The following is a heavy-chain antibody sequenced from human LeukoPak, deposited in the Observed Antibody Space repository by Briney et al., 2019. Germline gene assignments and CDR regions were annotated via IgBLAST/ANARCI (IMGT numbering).Heavy chain of an antibody. J-gene: IGHJ4*02. CDR1: GGSISSGSYY. CDR2: IYTSGST. V-gene: IGHV4-61*02. CDR3: ASVGRRDGYKTSYYFDY. Sequence: TLSLTCTVSGGSISSGSYYWSWIRQPAGKGLEWIGRIYTSGSTNYNPSLKSRVTISVDTSKNQFSLKLSSVTAADTAVYYCASVGRRDGYKTSYYFDYWGQGTLVTDSS. D-gene: IGHD5-24*01.